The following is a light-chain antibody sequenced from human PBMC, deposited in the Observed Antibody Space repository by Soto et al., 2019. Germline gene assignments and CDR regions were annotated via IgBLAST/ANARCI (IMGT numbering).Light chain of an antibody. CDR1: QSVSNN. Sequence: EIVMTQSPATLSVSPGERATLSCRASQSVSNNLAWYQQKPGQAPRLLIYGASTRATGIPARLSGGGSGTEFTLTISSLQSEDFAVYYCQQYHNWPQTFGQGTKVDIK. CDR2: GAS. CDR3: QQYHNWPQT. J-gene: IGKJ1*01. V-gene: IGKV3-15*01.